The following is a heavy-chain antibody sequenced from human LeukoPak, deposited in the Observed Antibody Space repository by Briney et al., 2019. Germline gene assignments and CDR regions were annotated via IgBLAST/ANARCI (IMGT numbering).Heavy chain of an antibody. CDR3: VKGFHFDW. V-gene: IGHV3-48*04. J-gene: IGHJ4*02. Sequence: GGSLRLSCAASGFTFSSYSMNWVRQAPGKGLEWVSYISSSGSTIYYADSVKGRFTISRDTSKNTLYMQMNNLRVEDTALYYCVKGFHFDWWGQGTLVTVSS. CDR2: ISSSGSTI. CDR1: GFTFSSYS.